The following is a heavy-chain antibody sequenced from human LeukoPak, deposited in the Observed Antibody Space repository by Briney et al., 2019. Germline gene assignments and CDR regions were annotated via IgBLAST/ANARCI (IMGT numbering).Heavy chain of an antibody. V-gene: IGHV4-59*08. J-gene: IGHJ4*02. Sequence: SETLSLTCTVSGGSISSYYWTWVRQPPGKGLDLIGYIHYNGGTNYNPSLKSRVTLSVDTSKNQISLKLSSVTAADTAVYFCARGTAAASGSFDYWGQGTRVTVSS. CDR3: ARGTAAASGSFDY. D-gene: IGHD1-14*01. CDR1: GGSISSYY. CDR2: IHYNGGT.